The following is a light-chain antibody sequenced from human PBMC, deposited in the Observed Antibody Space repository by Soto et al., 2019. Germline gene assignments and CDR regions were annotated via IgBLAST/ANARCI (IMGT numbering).Light chain of an antibody. CDR2: DVT. V-gene: IGLV2-11*01. CDR1: SSDVGGYNY. CDR3: CAYSGSFSFLV. Sequence: QSALTQPRSVSASPGQSVTISCTGTSSDVGGYNYVSWYQQYPGKAPKLMIYDVTKWPSGVPDRFSGSTSGNTASLTISGLLAEDEADYYCCAYSGSFSFLVFGGGTKLTVL. J-gene: IGLJ3*02.